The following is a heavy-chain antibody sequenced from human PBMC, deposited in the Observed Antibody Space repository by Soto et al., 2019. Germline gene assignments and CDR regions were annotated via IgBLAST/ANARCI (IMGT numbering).Heavy chain of an antibody. D-gene: IGHD3-10*01. CDR1: GFTFSSYS. Sequence: EVQLVESGGGLVKPGGSLRLSCAASGFTFSSYSMNWVRQAPGKGLEWVSSISSSSSYIYYADSVKGRFTISRDNAKNSLYLQMNSLRAEDTAVYYCARVPLWFGELLGAFDIWGQGTMVTVSS. CDR3: ARVPLWFGELLGAFDI. J-gene: IGHJ3*02. V-gene: IGHV3-21*01. CDR2: ISSSSSYI.